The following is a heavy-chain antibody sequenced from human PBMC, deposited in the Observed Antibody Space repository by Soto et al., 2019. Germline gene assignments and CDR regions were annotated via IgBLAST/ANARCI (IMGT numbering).Heavy chain of an antibody. D-gene: IGHD3-22*01. CDR2: IIPIFGTA. CDR3: ARVPQDYYDSSGYPPGYFDY. V-gene: IGHV1-69*06. Sequence: SVKVSCKASGGTFSSYAISWVRQAPGQGLEWMGGIIPIFGTANYAQKFQGRVTITADKSTSTAYMELSSLRSEDTAVYYCARVPQDYYDSSGYPPGYFDYWGQGTLVTV. CDR1: GGTFSSYA. J-gene: IGHJ4*02.